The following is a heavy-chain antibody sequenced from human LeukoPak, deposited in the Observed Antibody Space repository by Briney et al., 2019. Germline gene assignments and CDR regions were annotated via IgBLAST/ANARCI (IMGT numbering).Heavy chain of an antibody. D-gene: IGHD5-18*01. Sequence: GGSLRLSCAASGYTFSSSAMSWVRQAPGKGLEWVSAISNNGGYTYYADSVQGRFTISRDNSKSTLCLQMNSLRAEDTAVYYCAKLHGYSYGYVDYWGQGTLVTVSS. J-gene: IGHJ4*02. CDR1: GYTFSSSA. CDR2: ISNNGGYT. CDR3: AKLHGYSYGYVDY. V-gene: IGHV3-23*01.